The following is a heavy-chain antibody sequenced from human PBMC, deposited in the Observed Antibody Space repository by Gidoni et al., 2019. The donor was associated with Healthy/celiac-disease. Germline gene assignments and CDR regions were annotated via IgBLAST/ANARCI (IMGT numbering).Heavy chain of an antibody. J-gene: IGHJ4*02. CDR1: GFTFSDYY. V-gene: IGHV3-11*01. CDR2: ISSSGSTI. Sequence: QVQLVESGGGLVKPGGYLRLSCAASGFTFSDYYMSWIRQAPGKGLEWVSYISSSGSTIYYADYVKGRFTISRDNAKNSLYRQMNSLRAEDTAVYYWARDMFPIEYSSSVDYWGQGTLVTVSS. CDR3: ARDMFPIEYSSSVDY. D-gene: IGHD6-6*01.